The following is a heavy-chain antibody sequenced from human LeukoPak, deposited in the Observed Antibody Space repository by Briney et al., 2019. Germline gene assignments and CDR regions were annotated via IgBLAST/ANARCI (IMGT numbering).Heavy chain of an antibody. D-gene: IGHD7-27*01. J-gene: IGHJ4*02. Sequence: GASVKVSCKASGYTFTGYCMHWVRQAPGQGLEWMHWINPNSGGTNYAQKFQGRVTMTRNTSISTAYMELSSLRSEDTAVYYCVGGAPNWGFDYWGQGTLVTVSS. V-gene: IGHV1-2*02. CDR1: GYTFTGYC. CDR3: VGGAPNWGFDY. CDR2: INPNSGGT.